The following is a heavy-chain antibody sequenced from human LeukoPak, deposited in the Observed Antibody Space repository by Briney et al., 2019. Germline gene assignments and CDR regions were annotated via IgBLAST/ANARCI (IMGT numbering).Heavy chain of an antibody. CDR3: ARVTPRTELSDPGPFCSSTSCYQGGNIIPDAFDI. D-gene: IGHD2-2*01. Sequence: PGGSLRLSCAASGFTFSSYAMHWVRQAPGKGLEWVAVISYDGSNKYYADSVKGRFTISRDNSKNTLYLQMNSLRAEDTAVYYCARVTPRTELSDPGPFCSSTSCYQGGNIIPDAFDIWGQGTMVTVSS. J-gene: IGHJ3*02. V-gene: IGHV3-30-3*01. CDR1: GFTFSSYA. CDR2: ISYDGSNK.